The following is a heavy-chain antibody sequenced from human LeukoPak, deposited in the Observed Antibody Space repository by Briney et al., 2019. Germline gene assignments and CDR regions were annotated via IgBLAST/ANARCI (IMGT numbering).Heavy chain of an antibody. V-gene: IGHV4-34*01. D-gene: IGHD3-3*01. CDR2: INHSGST. CDR1: GGSFSGYY. CDR3: ARAVEQYYDFWSGYYPNWFDP. Sequence: SETLSLTWAVYGGSFSGYYWSWIRQPPGKGLEWIGEINHSGSTNYNPSLKSRVTISVDTSKNQFSLKLSSVTAADTAVYYCARAVEQYYDFWSGYYPNWFDPWGQGTLVTVSS. J-gene: IGHJ5*02.